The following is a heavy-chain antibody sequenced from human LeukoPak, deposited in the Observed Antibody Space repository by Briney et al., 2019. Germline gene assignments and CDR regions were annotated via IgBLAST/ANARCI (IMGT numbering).Heavy chain of an antibody. CDR2: INHSGST. J-gene: IGHJ1*01. Sequence: SETLSLTCAVYGGSFSGYYWSWLRQPPGKGLEWIGEINHSGSTNYNPSLKSRVTISVDTSKNQFSLTLSSVTAADTAVYYCARVYSSSWYTSEYFQHWGQGTLVTVSS. CDR3: ARVYSSSWYTSEYFQH. CDR1: GGSFSGYY. V-gene: IGHV4-34*01. D-gene: IGHD6-13*01.